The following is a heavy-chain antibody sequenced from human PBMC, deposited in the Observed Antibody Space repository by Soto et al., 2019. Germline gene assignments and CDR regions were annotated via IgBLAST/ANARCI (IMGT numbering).Heavy chain of an antibody. CDR3: ARHRDILSGYSAADN. J-gene: IGHJ4*02. CDR2: IDPSDSYS. Sequence: VESLKLSCKASGYSFTNYWITWMRQTPGKGLECMGMIDPSDSYSNYSPSFQGHVTMSVDKSISSAYLQFSSLKASDTAMYYCARHRDILSGYSAADNWGQGTQVTVS. V-gene: IGHV5-10-1*01. CDR1: GYSFTNYW. D-gene: IGHD3-9*01.